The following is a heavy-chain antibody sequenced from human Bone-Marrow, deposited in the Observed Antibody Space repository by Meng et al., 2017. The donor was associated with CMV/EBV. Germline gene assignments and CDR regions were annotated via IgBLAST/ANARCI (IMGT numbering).Heavy chain of an antibody. V-gene: IGHV3-11*04. D-gene: IGHD3-22*01. Sequence: GESLKISCAASGFTFSDYYMSWIRQAPGKGLEWVSYISSSGSTIYYADSVKGRFTISRDNAKNSLYLQMSSLRVEDTAVYYCASKESYFYDSNYYGMDVWGQGTTVTLSS. CDR2: ISSSGSTI. CDR1: GFTFSDYY. CDR3: ASKESYFYDSNYYGMDV. J-gene: IGHJ6*01.